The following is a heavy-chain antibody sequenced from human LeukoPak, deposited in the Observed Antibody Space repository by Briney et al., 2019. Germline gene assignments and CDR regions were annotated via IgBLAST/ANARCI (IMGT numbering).Heavy chain of an antibody. V-gene: IGHV1-18*01. D-gene: IGHD3-10*01. CDR1: GYTFTSYG. Sequence: ASVKVSCKASGYTFTSYGISWVRQAPGQGLEWMGWISAYNGNANYAQKLQGRVTMTTDTSTSTAYMELRSLRSDDTAVYYCARGLTMVRGVIISGYWGQGTLVTVSS. CDR3: ARGLTMVRGVIISGY. J-gene: IGHJ4*02. CDR2: ISAYNGNA.